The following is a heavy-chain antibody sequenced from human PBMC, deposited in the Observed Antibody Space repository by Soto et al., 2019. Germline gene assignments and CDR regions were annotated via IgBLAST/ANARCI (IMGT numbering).Heavy chain of an antibody. CDR2: IIPIFGTA. V-gene: IGHV1-69*13. CDR1: RVTFSSYA. D-gene: IGHD2-2*01. J-gene: IGHJ5*02. CDR3: ARADSTLGDWFEP. Sequence: SAKVSCKACRVTFSSYAIRLLRHSPGQGLEWMGGIIPIFGTANYAQKFQGRVTITADESTSTAYMELSSLRSEDTAVYYCARADSTLGDWFEPRGQGTLVTVSS.